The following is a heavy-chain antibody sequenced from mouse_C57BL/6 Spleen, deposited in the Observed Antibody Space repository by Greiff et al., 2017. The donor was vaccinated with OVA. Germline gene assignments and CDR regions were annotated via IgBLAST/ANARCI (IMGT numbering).Heavy chain of an antibody. D-gene: IGHD2-10*01. J-gene: IGHJ2*01. V-gene: IGHV1-61*01. CDR2: IYPSDSET. Sequence: QVQLKQPGAELVRPGSSVKLSCKASGYTFTSYWMDWVKQRPGQGLEWIGNIYPSDSETHYNQKFKDKATLTVDKSSSTAYMQLSSLTSEDSAVYYCARTYYGNYADYWGQGTTLTVSS. CDR3: ARTYYGNYADY. CDR1: GYTFTSYW.